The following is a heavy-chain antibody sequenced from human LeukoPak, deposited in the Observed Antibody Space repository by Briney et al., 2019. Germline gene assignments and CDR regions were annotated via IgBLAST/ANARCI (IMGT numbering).Heavy chain of an antibody. J-gene: IGHJ6*03. CDR1: GFTFSDYA. V-gene: IGHV3-23*01. CDR3: AKDTSAWWYHRAYMNV. Sequence: PGGSLRLSCAPSGFTFSDYAMSSVRQAPPGGREGVWAIRGSGDKTFHADSVKGRFTTSRDNSKSTLSLQMSSLGVDDSAVYFCAKDTSAWWYHRAYMNVWGTGTTVTVSS. CDR2: IRGSGDKT. D-gene: IGHD2-15*01.